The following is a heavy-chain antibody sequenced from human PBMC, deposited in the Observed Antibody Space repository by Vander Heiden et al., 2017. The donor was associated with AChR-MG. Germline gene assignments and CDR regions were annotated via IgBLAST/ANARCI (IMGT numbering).Heavy chain of an antibody. CDR1: GFTFSSYD. J-gene: IGHJ6*02. D-gene: IGHD5-12*01. Sequence: EVQLVESGGGLVQPGGSLRLSCAASGFTFSSYDMHWVRQATGKGLEWVSAIGTAGDTYYPGSVKGRFTISRENAKNSLYLKMNSLRAGDTAVYYCARGGTRGYDPRSGRKYYYGMDVWGQGTTVTVSS. CDR3: ARGGTRGYDPRSGRKYYYGMDV. V-gene: IGHV3-13*01. CDR2: IGTAGDT.